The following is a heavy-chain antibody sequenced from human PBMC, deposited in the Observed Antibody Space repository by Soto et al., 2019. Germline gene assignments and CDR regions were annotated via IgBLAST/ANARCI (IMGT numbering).Heavy chain of an antibody. CDR2: VYYSGST. CDR3: ARGDYSDSSGLYFDY. CDR1: GGSISSHY. Sequence: SETLSLTCTVSGGSISSHYWSWIRQPPGKGLEWIGYVYYSGSTNYNPSLKSRVTISVDTSKNQFSLKLSSVTAADTAVYHCARGDYSDSSGLYFDYWGQGTLVTVSS. J-gene: IGHJ4*02. V-gene: IGHV4-59*11. D-gene: IGHD3-22*01.